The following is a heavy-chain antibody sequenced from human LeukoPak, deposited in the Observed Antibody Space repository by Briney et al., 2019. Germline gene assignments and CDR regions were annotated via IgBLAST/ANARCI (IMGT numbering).Heavy chain of an antibody. Sequence: GGSLRLSCAASGFTFSSYAMSWVRQAPGKGLEWVSAISGSGGSTYYADSVKGRFTISRDNSKNTLYLQMNSLRAEDTAVYYCAKSSHYGSGSYTPYGYYFDYWGQGTLVTVSS. CDR3: AKSSHYGSGSYTPYGYYFDY. D-gene: IGHD3-10*01. J-gene: IGHJ4*02. CDR1: GFTFSSYA. V-gene: IGHV3-23*01. CDR2: ISGSGGST.